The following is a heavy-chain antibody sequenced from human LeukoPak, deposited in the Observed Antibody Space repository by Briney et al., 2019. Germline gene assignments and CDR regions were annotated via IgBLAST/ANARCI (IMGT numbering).Heavy chain of an antibody. D-gene: IGHD6-13*01. Sequence: SVKVSCKASGGTFSSYAISWVRQAPGQGLEWMGSIIPILGIANYAQKFQGKVTITADKSTSTGYMELSSLRSEDTAVYYCARDLLVGIAAAGNKFDYWGQGTLVTVSS. V-gene: IGHV1-69*04. CDR3: ARDLLVGIAAAGNKFDY. J-gene: IGHJ4*02. CDR2: IIPILGIA. CDR1: GGTFSSYA.